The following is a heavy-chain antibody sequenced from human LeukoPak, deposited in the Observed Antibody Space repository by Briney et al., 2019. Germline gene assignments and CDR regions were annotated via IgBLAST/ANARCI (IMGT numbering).Heavy chain of an antibody. Sequence: SETLSLTCAVYGGSFSGYYWSWIRQPPGKGLEWIGEINHSGSTNYNPSLKSRVTISVDTSKNQFSLKLSSVTAADTAVYYCAGWDAFDIWGQGTMATVSS. CDR2: INHSGST. J-gene: IGHJ3*02. CDR3: AGWDAFDI. V-gene: IGHV4-34*01. CDR1: GGSFSGYY.